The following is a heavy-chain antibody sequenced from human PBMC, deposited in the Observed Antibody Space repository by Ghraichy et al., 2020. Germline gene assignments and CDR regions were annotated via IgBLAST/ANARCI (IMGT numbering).Heavy chain of an antibody. CDR2: IYYSGST. V-gene: IGHV4-39*01. CDR1: GGSISSSSYY. D-gene: IGHD1-26*01. Sequence: SETLSLTCTVSGGSISSSSYYWGWIRQPPGKGLEWIGSIYYSGSTYYNPSLKSRVTISVDTSKNQFSLKLSSVTAADTAVYYCARHKYPAERVVGAPAVWDYWRRGTLLTGPS. CDR3: ARHKYPAERVVGAPAVWDY. J-gene: IGHJ4*01.